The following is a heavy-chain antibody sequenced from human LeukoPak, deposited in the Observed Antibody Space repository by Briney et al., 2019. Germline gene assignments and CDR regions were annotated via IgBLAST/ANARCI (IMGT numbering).Heavy chain of an antibody. D-gene: IGHD4-17*01. Sequence: SVKVSCKASGGTFSSYAISWVRQAPGQGLEWMGGIIPIFGTANYAQKFQGRVTITADKSTSTAYMELSSLRSEDTAVYYCARDSSGNYGDYGPPTNYNWFDPWGQGTLVTASS. CDR3: ARDSSGNYGDYGPPTNYNWFDP. V-gene: IGHV1-69*06. CDR2: IIPIFGTA. CDR1: GGTFSSYA. J-gene: IGHJ5*02.